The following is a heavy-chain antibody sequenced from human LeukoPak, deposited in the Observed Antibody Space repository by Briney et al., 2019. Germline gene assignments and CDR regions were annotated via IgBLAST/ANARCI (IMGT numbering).Heavy chain of an antibody. V-gene: IGHV3-30*02. Sequence: GGSLRLSCAASGFTFSSYGMHWVRQAPGKGLEWVAFIRYDGSNKYYADSVKGRFTISRDNSKNTLYLQMNSLRAEDTAVYYCAKDLRTRYYDFWSGYYPDYWGQGTLVTVSS. CDR1: GFTFSSYG. CDR2: IRYDGSNK. D-gene: IGHD3-3*01. CDR3: AKDLRTRYYDFWSGYYPDY. J-gene: IGHJ4*02.